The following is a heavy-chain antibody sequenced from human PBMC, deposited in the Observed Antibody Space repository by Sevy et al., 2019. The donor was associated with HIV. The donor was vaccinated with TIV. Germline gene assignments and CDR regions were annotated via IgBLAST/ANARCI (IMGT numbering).Heavy chain of an antibody. CDR2: IYPGDSDT. Sequence: GESLKISCKGSGYSFTSYWIGWVRQMPGKGLEGMGTIYPGDSDTRYSPSFQGQVTFSADKSISTAYLQWSSLKASDTAMYYCARHFGATNPDYWGQGTLVTVSS. CDR1: GYSFTSYW. J-gene: IGHJ4*02. CDR3: ARHFGATNPDY. D-gene: IGHD3-16*01. V-gene: IGHV5-51*01.